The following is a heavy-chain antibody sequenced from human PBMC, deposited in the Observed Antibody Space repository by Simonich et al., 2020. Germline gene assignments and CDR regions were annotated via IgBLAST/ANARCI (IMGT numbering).Heavy chain of an antibody. Sequence: QVQLQESGPGLVKPSETLSLTCAVSGYSISSGYYWGWIRQPQGKGLEWIGSIYHRGSTYYNPSHKSRVTISVDTAKIQFSLKLSSVTAADTAVYYCARVGYSNYYYYGMDVWGQGTTVTVSS. CDR2: IYHRGST. J-gene: IGHJ6*02. D-gene: IGHD6-13*01. CDR1: GYSISSGYY. V-gene: IGHV4-38-2*01. CDR3: ARVGYSNYYYYGMDV.